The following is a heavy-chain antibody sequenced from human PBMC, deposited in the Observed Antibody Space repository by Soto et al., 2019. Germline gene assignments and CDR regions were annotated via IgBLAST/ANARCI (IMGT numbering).Heavy chain of an antibody. V-gene: IGHV4-59*01. CDR2: IYYSGST. CDR3: AGNRVTIFGVVIIPDWFDP. CDR1: VGSISSYY. D-gene: IGHD3-3*01. Sequence: SETLSLTCTVSVGSISSYYWSWIRQPPGKGLEWIGYIYYSGSTNYNPSLKSRVTISVDTSKNQFSLKLSSVTAADTAVYYCAGNRVTIFGVVIIPDWFDPWGQGTLVTVSS. J-gene: IGHJ5*02.